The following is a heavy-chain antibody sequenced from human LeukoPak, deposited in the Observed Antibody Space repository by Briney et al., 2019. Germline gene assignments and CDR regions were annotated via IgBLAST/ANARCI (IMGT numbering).Heavy chain of an antibody. D-gene: IGHD3-10*01. V-gene: IGHV4-59*08. J-gene: IGHJ3*02. Sequence: PSETLSPTCTVSGGSLSSYYWSWIRQPPGGGLEWIGYIYYSGSTNYNPSLKSRVTISVDTSKNQFSLKLSSVTAADTAVYYCARVGSIGAFDIWGQGTMVTVSS. CDR1: GGSLSSYY. CDR3: ARVGSIGAFDI. CDR2: IYYSGST.